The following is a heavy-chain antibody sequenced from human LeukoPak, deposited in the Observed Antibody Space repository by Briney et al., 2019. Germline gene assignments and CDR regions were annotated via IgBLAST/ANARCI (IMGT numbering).Heavy chain of an antibody. Sequence: PGGSLRLSCAASAFTVSSNYMSWVRQAPGKGLEWVSVIYSGGSTYYADSVKGRFTISRDNSKNTLYLQMNSLRPEDTAVYYCAKDWKWEVLIGALNVWGQGTMVTVS. CDR2: IYSGGST. CDR3: AKDWKWEVLIGALNV. D-gene: IGHD1-26*01. CDR1: AFTVSSNY. V-gene: IGHV3-53*01. J-gene: IGHJ3*01.